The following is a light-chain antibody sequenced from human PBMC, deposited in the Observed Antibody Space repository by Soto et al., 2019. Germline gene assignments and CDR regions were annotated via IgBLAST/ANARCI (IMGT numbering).Light chain of an antibody. CDR2: DVS. CDR3: NSYTSDYYV. Sequence: QSALTQPASVSGSPGQSITISCTGTSSDVGGYNSVSWYQPHPGKAPKLMIYDVSNRPSGVSNRFSGSKSGNTASLTISGLQAEDEADYYCNSYTSDYYVFGTGTKVTVL. CDR1: SSDVGGYNS. J-gene: IGLJ1*01. V-gene: IGLV2-14*03.